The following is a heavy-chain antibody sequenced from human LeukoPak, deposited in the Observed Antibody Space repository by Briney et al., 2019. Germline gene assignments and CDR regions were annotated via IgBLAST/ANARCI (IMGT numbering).Heavy chain of an antibody. CDR1: GFSFSSYW. CDR3: ARDKRTGDSYFDS. D-gene: IGHD7-27*01. J-gene: IGHJ4*02. Sequence: GGSLRLSCAASGFSFSSYWMSRVRQAPGKGLEWVANIKQDGSEKYYVDSVKGRFTISRDNAKYSLYLQMDSLRAEDTAVYYCARDKRTGDSYFDSWGQGTLVTVSS. CDR2: IKQDGSEK. V-gene: IGHV3-7*01.